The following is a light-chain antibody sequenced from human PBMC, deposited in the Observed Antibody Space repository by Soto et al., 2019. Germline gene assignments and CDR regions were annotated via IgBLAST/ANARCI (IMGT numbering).Light chain of an antibody. V-gene: IGKV3-15*01. CDR3: QQYSNWPLT. CDR1: QSVSSN. J-gene: IGKJ4*01. Sequence: EIVMTQSPATLSVSPGEGATLSCSASQSVSSNLAWYQQKPGQAPRLLIFGASTRATGITARFSGSGSGEEYPLTISALQSEDFAIYYCQQYSNWPLTVGGGTKVGIK. CDR2: GAS.